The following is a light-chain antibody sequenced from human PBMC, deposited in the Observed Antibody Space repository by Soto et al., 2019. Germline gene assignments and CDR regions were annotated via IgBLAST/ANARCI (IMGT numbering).Light chain of an antibody. Sequence: EIVLSQSPATLSLSPGERATLSCGASQSVSRGYFAWYQQKPGLAPRLLIYDASSRATGIPDRFSSSGSGTYFTRTIRRLEPEDFAVYYWQQYSNTPYTFGQGTKLEIK. J-gene: IGKJ2*01. V-gene: IGKV3D-20*01. CDR3: QQYSNTPYT. CDR1: QSVSRGY. CDR2: DAS.